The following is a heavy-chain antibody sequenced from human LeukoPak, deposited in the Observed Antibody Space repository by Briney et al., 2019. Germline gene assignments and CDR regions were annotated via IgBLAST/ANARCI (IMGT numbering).Heavy chain of an antibody. J-gene: IGHJ4*02. V-gene: IGHV3-23*01. Sequence: GGSLRLSCAASGFTFSTSTMSWVRQAPGKGLEWVSAISGSGGSTYYADSVKGRFTISRDNSKNTLYLQMNSLRAEDTAVYYCAKDGHCSSTSCYTYDYWGQGTLVTVSS. CDR3: AKDGHCSSTSCYTYDY. CDR2: ISGSGGST. CDR1: GFTFSTST. D-gene: IGHD2-2*02.